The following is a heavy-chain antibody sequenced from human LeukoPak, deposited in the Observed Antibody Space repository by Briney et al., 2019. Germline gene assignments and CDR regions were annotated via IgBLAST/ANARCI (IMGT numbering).Heavy chain of an antibody. CDR2: ISGSGGST. V-gene: IGHV3-23*01. J-gene: IGHJ4*02. Sequence: PGGSLRLSCAASGFTFSSYGMSWVRQAPGRGLEWVSAISGSGGSTYYADSVKGRFTISRDNAKNSLYLQMNSLRAEDTAVYYCARAVLVAPFDYWGQGTLVTVSS. D-gene: IGHD2-15*01. CDR1: GFTFSSYG. CDR3: ARAVLVAPFDY.